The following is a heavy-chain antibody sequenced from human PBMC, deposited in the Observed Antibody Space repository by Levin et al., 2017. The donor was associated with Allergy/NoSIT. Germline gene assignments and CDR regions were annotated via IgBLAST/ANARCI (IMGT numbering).Heavy chain of an antibody. CDR2: ISGSGDST. CDR1: GFIFSSFP. CDR3: AKGPYCGDDCYSSFND. D-gene: IGHD2-21*02. V-gene: IGHV3-23*01. J-gene: IGHJ4*02. Sequence: GESLKISCEGSGFIFSSFPMSWVRQAPGKGLEWVSAISGSGDSTFYADSVKGRFTISRDDSKNTVYLQMNSLRAEDTAVYYCAKGPYCGDDCYSSFNDWGQGILVTVSS.